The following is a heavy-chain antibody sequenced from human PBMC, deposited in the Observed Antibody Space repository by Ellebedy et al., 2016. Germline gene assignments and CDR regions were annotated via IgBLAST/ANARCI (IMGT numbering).Heavy chain of an antibody. Sequence: GESVKISXTATGFAFGNYAMSWVRQAPGRGLEWLSLITSSGDAADYPDSVQGRFTISRDNSKNTVYLQMNSLRVEDTAIYYCAKDINYSSGWFGRTFDLWGQGTMVTVSS. J-gene: IGHJ3*01. CDR3: AKDINYSSGWFGRTFDL. D-gene: IGHD6-19*01. CDR2: ITSSGDAA. V-gene: IGHV3-23*01. CDR1: GFAFGNYA.